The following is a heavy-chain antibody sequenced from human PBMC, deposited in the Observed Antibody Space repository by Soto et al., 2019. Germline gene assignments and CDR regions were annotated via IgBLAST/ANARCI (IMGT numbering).Heavy chain of an antibody. CDR2: SSAYNGKT. D-gene: IGHD4-17*01. Sequence: QGQLVQSGAEVKKPGASVKVSCKASGYTFTMYGITWVRQAPGQGLEWMGWSSAYNGKTDYAEKFQGRVAMTTDSYTTTAYMELRSLRSDDTAVYYCARLHRYGDHPPDYWGPGTPVIVSS. J-gene: IGHJ4*02. CDR3: ARLHRYGDHPPDY. V-gene: IGHV1-18*01. CDR1: GYTFTMYG.